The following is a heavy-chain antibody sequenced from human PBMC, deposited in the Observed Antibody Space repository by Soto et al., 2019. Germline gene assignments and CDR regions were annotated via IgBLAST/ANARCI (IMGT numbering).Heavy chain of an antibody. Sequence: QVQLVQSGAEVKKPGSSVKVSCKASGGTFSSYAISWVRQAPGQGLEWMGGIIPIFGTANYAQKFQGRVPITAAESTNTAYMELRSRRSEATAVYYCATLSGGSRYYYYGMDVWGHGTTVTVSS. V-gene: IGHV1-69*12. D-gene: IGHD2-15*01. CDR2: IIPIFGTA. J-gene: IGHJ6*02. CDR3: ATLSGGSRYYYYGMDV. CDR1: GGTFSSYA.